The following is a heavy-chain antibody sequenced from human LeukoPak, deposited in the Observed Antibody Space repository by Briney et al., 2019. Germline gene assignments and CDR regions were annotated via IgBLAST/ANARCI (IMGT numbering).Heavy chain of an antibody. Sequence: ASVKVSCKASGGTFSSYAISWVRQAPGQGLEWMGRIIPILGIANYAQKFQGRVTITTDKSTSTAYMELSSLRSEDTAVYYCAWGVVDPFDYWGQGTLVTVSS. J-gene: IGHJ4*02. CDR2: IIPILGIA. D-gene: IGHD3-22*01. V-gene: IGHV1-69*04. CDR1: GGTFSSYA. CDR3: AWGVVDPFDY.